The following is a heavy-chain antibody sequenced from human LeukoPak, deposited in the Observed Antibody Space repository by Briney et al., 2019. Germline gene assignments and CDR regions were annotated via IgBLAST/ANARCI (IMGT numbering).Heavy chain of an antibody. Sequence: GGSLRLSCAASGFTFDDYAMHWVRQAPGKGLEWVSGISWNSGSIGYADSVKGRFTISRDNAKNSLYLQMNSLRAEDMALYYCAKDRTTTVSTGPLVHWGQGTLVTVSS. CDR1: GFTFDDYA. D-gene: IGHD5/OR15-5a*01. CDR2: ISWNSGSI. V-gene: IGHV3-9*03. J-gene: IGHJ4*02. CDR3: AKDRTTTVSTGPLVH.